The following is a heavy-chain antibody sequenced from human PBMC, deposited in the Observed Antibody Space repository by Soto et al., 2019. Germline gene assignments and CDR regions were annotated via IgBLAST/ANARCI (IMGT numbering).Heavy chain of an antibody. CDR2: IYYSGST. V-gene: IGHV4-59*01. Sequence: PSDTLSLTCTVPGGSISSYYWSWIRQPPGKGLEWIGYIYYSGSTNYNPSLKSRVTISVDTSKNQFSLKLSSVTAADTAVYYCARVWGGAFDIWGQGTMVT. CDR1: GGSISSYY. CDR3: ARVWGGAFDI. J-gene: IGHJ3*02. D-gene: IGHD3-10*01.